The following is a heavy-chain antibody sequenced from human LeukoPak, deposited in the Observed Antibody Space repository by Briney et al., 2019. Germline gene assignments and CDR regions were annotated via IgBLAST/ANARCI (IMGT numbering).Heavy chain of an antibody. J-gene: IGHJ4*02. CDR2: IKEDGSET. Sequence: GSLRLSCTASAITFSNSWMSWVRQAPGKGLEWVAKIKEDGSETNYVDSVKGRFTISRDNAKNSLFLQMNSLRGDDTAIYYCARHLAGDSLYRHFDYWGQGTLVTVSS. V-gene: IGHV3-7*04. D-gene: IGHD5/OR15-5a*01. CDR3: ARHLAGDSLYRHFDY. CDR1: AITFSNSW.